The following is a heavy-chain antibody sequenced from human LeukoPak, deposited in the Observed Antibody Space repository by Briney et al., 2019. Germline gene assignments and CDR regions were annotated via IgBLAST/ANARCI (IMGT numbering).Heavy chain of an antibody. CDR1: GFTFSIST. CDR2: ISSSSSTI. CDR3: ARPYYDSSGYSFDY. Sequence: SGGSLRLSCAASGFTFSISTMSWVRQAPGKGLEWDSHISSSSSTIYYADSVKGRFTISRDNAKNSLYLQMNSLRAEDTAVYYCARPYYDSSGYSFDYWGQGTLVTVSP. J-gene: IGHJ4*02. D-gene: IGHD3-22*01. V-gene: IGHV3-48*04.